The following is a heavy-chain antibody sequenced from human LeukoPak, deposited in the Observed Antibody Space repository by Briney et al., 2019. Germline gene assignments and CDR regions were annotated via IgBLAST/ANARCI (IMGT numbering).Heavy chain of an antibody. CDR3: AREAAGQANRDFFDS. CDR2: ISAYNGKT. D-gene: IGHD1-14*01. V-gene: IGHV1-18*01. Sequence: ASVKVSCKASGFTFTSYGISWVRQAPGQGLEWVGWISAYNGKTNSAQKFQGRVTMTTVTSASTAYVELRSLTSDDTAMYYCAREAAGQANRDFFDSWGQGTLVTVSS. J-gene: IGHJ4*02. CDR1: GFTFTSYG.